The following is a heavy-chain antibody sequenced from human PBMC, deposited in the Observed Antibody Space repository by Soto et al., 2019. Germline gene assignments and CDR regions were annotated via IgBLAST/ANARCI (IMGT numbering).Heavy chain of an antibody. D-gene: IGHD2-21*01. CDR2: ISAYNGNT. CDR3: ARDRNEILRWSYWYFDL. Sequence: QVQLVQSGAEVKKPGASVKVSCKASGYTFTSYGISWVRQAPGQGLEWMGWISAYNGNTNYAQKLQGRVTMTTDTSTSTAYMELRSLRSDDTAVYYCARDRNEILRWSYWYFDLWGRGTLVTVSS. CDR1: GYTFTSYG. J-gene: IGHJ2*01. V-gene: IGHV1-18*01.